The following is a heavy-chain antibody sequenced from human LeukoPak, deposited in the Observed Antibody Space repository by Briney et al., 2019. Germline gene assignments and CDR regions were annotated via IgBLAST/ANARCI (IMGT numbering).Heavy chain of an antibody. J-gene: IGHJ3*02. CDR2: IYSGGST. V-gene: IGHV3-53*01. D-gene: IGHD4/OR15-4a*01. CDR1: GFTVSSNY. Sequence: GGSLRLSCAASGFTVSSNYMSWVRQAPGKGLEWVSVIYSGGSTYYADSVKGRFTISRDNSKNTLYLQMNSLRAEDTAVYYCARDQDYRDAFDIWDQGTMVTVSS. CDR3: ARDQDYRDAFDI.